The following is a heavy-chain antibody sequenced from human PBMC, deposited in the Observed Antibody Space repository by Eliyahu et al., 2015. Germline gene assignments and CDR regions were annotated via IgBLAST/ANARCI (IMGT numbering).Heavy chain of an antibody. CDR1: GGSFSGYY. CDR3: ARGYGSGSYYGY. J-gene: IGHJ4*02. V-gene: IGHV4-34*01. CDR2: INQGGST. Sequence: QVQLQQWGAGLLKPSETLSXXCTVYGGSFSGYYWGWFRQPPAKGLEWIGEINQGGSTNYNPSLKSRVTISIDTSRNQFSLKQSSVTAADTAVYFCARGYGSGSYYGYWGQGTLVTVSS. D-gene: IGHD3-10*01.